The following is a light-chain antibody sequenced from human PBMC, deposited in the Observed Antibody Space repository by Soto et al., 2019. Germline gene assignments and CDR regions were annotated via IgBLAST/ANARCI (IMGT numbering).Light chain of an antibody. CDR2: NVD. CDR1: SSDVGGRNY. V-gene: IGLV2-14*03. CDR3: SSYADSSTVV. Sequence: QSALTQVASVSASPGQSITISCTGTSSDVGGRNYVSWYQQHPGKAPKLMIYNVDYRPSGVSNRFSGSKSGNTASLTISGLQAEDEANYYCSSYADSSTVVFGGGTKVTVL. J-gene: IGLJ2*01.